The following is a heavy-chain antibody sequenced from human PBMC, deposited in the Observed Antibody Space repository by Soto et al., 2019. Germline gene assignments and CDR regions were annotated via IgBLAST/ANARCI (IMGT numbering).Heavy chain of an antibody. CDR3: ARDWFGIDY. CDR1: GYTFTSYG. V-gene: IGHV1-18*01. J-gene: IGHJ4*02. Sequence: QVQLVQSGAEVKKPGASVKVSCKASGYTFTSYGISWVRQAPGQRLEWMGWINPYNGNTSYAQKLQGRVTMTTATSTNTAYMELRSLSSDAPAVYYCARDWFGIDYWGQGTLVTVSS. CDR2: INPYNGNT. D-gene: IGHD3-16*01.